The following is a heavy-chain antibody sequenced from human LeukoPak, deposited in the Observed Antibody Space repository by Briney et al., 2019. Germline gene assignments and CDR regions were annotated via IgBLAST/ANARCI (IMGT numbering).Heavy chain of an antibody. J-gene: IGHJ4*02. D-gene: IGHD6-19*01. CDR3: AREKTGSSGWDY. Sequence: SETLSLTCAVYGGSFSGYYWSWIRQPPGKGLEWIGEINHSGSTNYNPSLKSRVTISVDKSKNQFSLKLSSVTAADTAMYYCAREKTGSSGWDYWGQGTLVTVSS. CDR1: GGSFSGYY. V-gene: IGHV4-34*01. CDR2: INHSGST.